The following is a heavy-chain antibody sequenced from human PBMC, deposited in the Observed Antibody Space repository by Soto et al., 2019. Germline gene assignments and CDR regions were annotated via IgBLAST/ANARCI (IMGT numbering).Heavy chain of an antibody. D-gene: IGHD2-2*01. CDR1: GDSIGSYH. V-gene: IGHV4-59*01. CDR2: MFSRGSA. CDR3: ARNPRIVVVPAALVFYYYGMDV. J-gene: IGHJ6*02. Sequence: SETLSLTCTVSGDSIGSYHWSWVRQPPGKGLEWIGFMFSRGSANYNPSLKSRVTISVDTSKSQFSLKLTSVTAADTAIYYCARNPRIVVVPAALVFYYYGMDVWGQGTTVTVSS.